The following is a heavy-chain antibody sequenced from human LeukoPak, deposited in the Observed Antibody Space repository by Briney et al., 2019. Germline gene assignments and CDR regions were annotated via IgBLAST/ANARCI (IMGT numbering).Heavy chain of an antibody. J-gene: IGHJ6*03. Sequence: PSETLSLTCTVSGGSISSYYWSWIRQPPGKGLEWIGYIYYSGSTNYNPSLKSRVTISVDTSKNQFSLKLSSVTAADTAVYYCARTDYSSSSFYYYYMDVWGKGTTVTVSS. V-gene: IGHV4-59*01. D-gene: IGHD6-6*01. CDR2: IYYSGST. CDR3: ARTDYSSSSFYYYYMDV. CDR1: GGSISSYY.